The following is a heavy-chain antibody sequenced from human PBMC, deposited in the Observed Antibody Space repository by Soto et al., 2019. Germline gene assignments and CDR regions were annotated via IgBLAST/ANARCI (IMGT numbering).Heavy chain of an antibody. CDR3: AHYSSTSSFDY. CDR1: GFSLSTSGMG. J-gene: IGHJ4*02. D-gene: IGHD6-13*01. V-gene: IGHV2-5*02. CDR2: IYWDDDK. Sequence: QITLKESGPPLVKPTQTFTLACTFSGFSLSTSGMGVGWIRQPPGKALEWLALIYWDDDKRYSPSLKSRLTITKDTSKNQVVITMTNMDPVDTATYYCAHYSSTSSFDYWGQGTLVTVSS.